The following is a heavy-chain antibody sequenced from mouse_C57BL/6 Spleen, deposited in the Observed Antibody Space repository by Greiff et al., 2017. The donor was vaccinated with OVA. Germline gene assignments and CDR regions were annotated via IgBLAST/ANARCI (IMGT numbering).Heavy chain of an antibody. CDR2: INPNYGTT. V-gene: IGHV1-39*01. CDR1: GYSFSDYN. D-gene: IGHD1-1*01. Sequence: VQLKQSGPELVKPGASVKISCKASGYSFSDYNMNWVKQSNGKSLEWIGVINPNYGTTSYNQKFKGKATLTVDQSSSTAYMQLNSLTSEDSAVYYCARNYGSSHWYFDVWGTGTTVTVSS. J-gene: IGHJ1*03. CDR3: ARNYGSSHWYFDV.